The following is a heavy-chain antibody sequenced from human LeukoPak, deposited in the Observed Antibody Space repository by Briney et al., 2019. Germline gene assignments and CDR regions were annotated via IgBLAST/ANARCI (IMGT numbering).Heavy chain of an antibody. D-gene: IGHD2-2*01. Sequence: GGSLRLSCAASGFTFSSYAMHWVRQAPGKGLVWVAAISYDGSNKYYADSVKGRFTISRDNSKNTLYLQMNSLRAEDTAVYYCARDHCSSTSCPRGGGYYYYYMDVWGKGTTVTVSS. V-gene: IGHV3-30-3*01. J-gene: IGHJ6*03. CDR1: GFTFSSYA. CDR2: ISYDGSNK. CDR3: ARDHCSSTSCPRGGGYYYYYMDV.